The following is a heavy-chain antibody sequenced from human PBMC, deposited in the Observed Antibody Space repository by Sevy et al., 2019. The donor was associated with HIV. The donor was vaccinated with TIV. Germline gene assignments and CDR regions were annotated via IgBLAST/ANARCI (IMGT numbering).Heavy chain of an antibody. CDR2: IYPGGSA. CDR1: SYSIRSAYQ. Sequence: SETRSLTCSVSSYSIRSAYQWGWIRQSPGKGLEWIGSIYPGGSAFYNPSLKSRVTISIDISKNQFSLNLRSVTAADTAFYYCVEDKNDYGEAYFASWGPGTLVTVSS. CDR3: VEDKNDYGEAYFAS. J-gene: IGHJ4*02. D-gene: IGHD4-17*01. V-gene: IGHV4-38-2*02.